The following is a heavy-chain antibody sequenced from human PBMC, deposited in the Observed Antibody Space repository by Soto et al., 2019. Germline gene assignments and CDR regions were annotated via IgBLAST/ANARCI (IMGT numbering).Heavy chain of an antibody. V-gene: IGHV3-33*08. D-gene: IGHD6-13*01. CDR3: AREIGYSSTWPSY. CDR1: GFPFSSYG. CDR2: IGFDGNND. Sequence: GGSMRLSCAASGFPFSSYGMHWVRKAPGKGLEWVAVIGFDGNNDYYADSVKGRFTVSRDNSRNTLFLQMNSLRVEDTAVYYCAREIGYSSTWPSYWGQGTLVTVSS. J-gene: IGHJ4*02.